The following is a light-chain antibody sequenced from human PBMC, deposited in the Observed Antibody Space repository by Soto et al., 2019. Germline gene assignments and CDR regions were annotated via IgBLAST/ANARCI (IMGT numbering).Light chain of an antibody. CDR2: EVS. J-gene: IGLJ2*01. CDR3: SSYTSSSIVV. Sequence: QSALTQPASVSGSPGQSITISCTGTSSDVGGYNYVSWYQQQSGKAPKLMIHEVSNRPSGVSNRFSGSKSGNTASLTISGLQAEDEADYYCSSYTSSSIVVFGGGTKLTVL. CDR1: SSDVGGYNY. V-gene: IGLV2-14*01.